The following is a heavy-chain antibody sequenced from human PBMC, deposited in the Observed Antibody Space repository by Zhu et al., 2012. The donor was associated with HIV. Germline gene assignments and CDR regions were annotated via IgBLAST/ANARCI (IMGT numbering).Heavy chain of an antibody. CDR1: GGSISSGSYY. CDR2: LYYTGST. J-gene: IGHJ3*02. D-gene: IGHD3-10*01. V-gene: IGHV4-39*01. CDR3: AKTYGSGSSYFSVLHDAFDI. Sequence: QVQLQESGPGLVKPSETLSLTCTVSGGSISSGSYYWGWVRQPPGKGLEWIGSLYYTGSTYYNPSLKSRVIMSVDTSENQVSLKLSSVTAADTAVYHCAKTYGSGSSYFSVLHDAFDIWGQGQWSPSL.